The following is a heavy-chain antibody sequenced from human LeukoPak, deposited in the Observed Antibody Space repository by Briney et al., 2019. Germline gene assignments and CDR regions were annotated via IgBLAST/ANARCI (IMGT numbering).Heavy chain of an antibody. CDR3: GKTTAGHSSGQKPAWPVDY. CDR2: IFGSGGSP. D-gene: IGHD6-19*01. Sequence: GGSLRLSCEASGFTFGSYAMYWVRQAPGKGLEWIAGIFGSGGSPHYADSVKGRFTISRDNSKNTVYLEINSLRAEDTAVYYCGKTTAGHSSGQKPAWPVDYWGQGTLVTVSS. V-gene: IGHV3-23*01. CDR1: GFTFGSYA. J-gene: IGHJ4*02.